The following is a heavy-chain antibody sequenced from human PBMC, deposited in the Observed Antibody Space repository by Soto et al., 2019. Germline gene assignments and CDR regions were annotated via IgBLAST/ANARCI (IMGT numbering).Heavy chain of an antibody. Sequence: PGESLKISCKGSGYSFTSYWIGWVRQMPGKGLEWMGIIYPGDSDTRYSPSFQGQVTISADKSISTAYLQWSSLKASDTAMYYCARGKVLLWFGELLPGAFDIWGQGTMVTVSS. CDR1: GYSFTSYW. J-gene: IGHJ3*02. CDR3: ARGKVLLWFGELLPGAFDI. D-gene: IGHD3-10*01. CDR2: IYPGDSDT. V-gene: IGHV5-51*01.